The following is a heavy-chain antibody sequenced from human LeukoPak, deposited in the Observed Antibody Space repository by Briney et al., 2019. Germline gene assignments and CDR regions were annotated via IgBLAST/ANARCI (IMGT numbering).Heavy chain of an antibody. D-gene: IGHD6-6*01. CDR1: GFTFSSYA. CDR3: AKHVSSSRRYYYYMDV. Sequence: GGSLRLSCAASGFTFSSYAMSWVRQAPGKGLEGVSAISGSGGSTYYADSVKGRFTISRDNSKNTLYLQMNSLRAEDTAVYYCAKHVSSSRRYYYYMDVWGKGTTVTFSS. V-gene: IGHV3-23*01. CDR2: ISGSGGST. J-gene: IGHJ6*03.